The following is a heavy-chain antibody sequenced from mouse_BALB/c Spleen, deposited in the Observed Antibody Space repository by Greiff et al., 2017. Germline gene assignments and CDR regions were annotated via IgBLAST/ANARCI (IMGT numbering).Heavy chain of an antibody. J-gene: IGHJ1*01. D-gene: IGHD1-1*01. CDR2: INPSTGGT. Sequence: EVKLEESGPELVKPGASVKISCKASGYSFTGYYMHWVKQSPENSLEWIGEINPSTGGTSYNQKFKGKATLTVDKSSSTAYMQLKSLTSEESAVYYCITTVVADWYFDVWGAGTTVTVSS. V-gene: IGHV1-43*01. CDR1: GYSFTGYY. CDR3: ITTVVADWYFDV.